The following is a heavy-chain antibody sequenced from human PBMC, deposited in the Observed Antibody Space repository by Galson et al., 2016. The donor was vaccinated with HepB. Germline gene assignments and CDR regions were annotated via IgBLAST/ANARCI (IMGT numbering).Heavy chain of an antibody. D-gene: IGHD2-2*01. J-gene: IGHJ4*02. Sequence: SLRLSCAVSGFTFSSYWMSWVRQVPGKGLEWVANIKQDGSEKYYVDSVKGRFTISRDNAKNSLSLQMNSLRAEDTAVYYCARLGPVQGYCSITSCYWYWGQGTLVTVSS. CDR1: GFTFSSYW. CDR2: IKQDGSEK. CDR3: ARLGPVQGYCSITSCYWY. V-gene: IGHV3-7*01.